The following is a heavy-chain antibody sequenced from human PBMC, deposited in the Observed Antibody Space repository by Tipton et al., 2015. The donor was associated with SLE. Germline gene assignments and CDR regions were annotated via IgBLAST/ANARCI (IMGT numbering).Heavy chain of an antibody. Sequence: TLSLTCTVSGGSISGYYWSWIRQPPGKGLEWIGEINHSGSTNYNPSLKSRVTISVDTSKTHFSLRLNSVTAADTAVYYCARDPYDSWSDYQATFDYWGQGTLVTVSP. CDR1: GGSISGYY. CDR3: ARDPYDSWSDYQATFDY. CDR2: INHSGST. J-gene: IGHJ4*02. D-gene: IGHD3-3*01. V-gene: IGHV4-34*01.